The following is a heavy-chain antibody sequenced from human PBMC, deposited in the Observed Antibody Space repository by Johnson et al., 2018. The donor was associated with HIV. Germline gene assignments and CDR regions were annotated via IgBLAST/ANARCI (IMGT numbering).Heavy chain of an antibody. D-gene: IGHD7-27*01. CDR3: AKDLGTGDDAFDI. CDR2: IWYDGSNK. Sequence: QVQLVESGGGVVQPGRSLRLSCAASGFTFSSYAMHWVRQAPGKGLEWVAIIWYDGSNKYYADSVKGRFTISRDDAKKTLYLQMNSLRAEDTAVYYCAKDLGTGDDAFDIWGQGTLVIVSS. V-gene: IGHV3-33*06. CDR1: GFTFSSYA. J-gene: IGHJ3*02.